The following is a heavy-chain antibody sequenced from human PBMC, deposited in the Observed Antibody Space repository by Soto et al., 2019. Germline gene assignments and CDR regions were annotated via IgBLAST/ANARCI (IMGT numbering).Heavy chain of an antibody. CDR2: INWNGGST. CDR1: GFTFDDYG. V-gene: IGHV3-20*01. Sequence: EVQLVESGGGVTWPGESLRLSCAASGFTFDDYGMGWVRQVPGKGLEWVSGINWNGGSTGYADSVKGRFTISRDNAQNSLYLQMNSLTAEDTALYHCARAGSITARPDGLFYYYYYMDVWGKGTPVTVSS. D-gene: IGHD6-6*01. J-gene: IGHJ6*03. CDR3: ARAGSITARPDGLFYYYYYMDV.